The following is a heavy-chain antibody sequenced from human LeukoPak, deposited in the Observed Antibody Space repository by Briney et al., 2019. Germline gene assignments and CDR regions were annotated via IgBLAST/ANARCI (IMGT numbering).Heavy chain of an antibody. CDR1: GGSISSGDYH. V-gene: IGHV4-30-4*08. J-gene: IGHJ3*02. Sequence: SQTLSLTCTVSGGSISSGDYHWSWIRQPPGKGLEWIVYIYYSGSTYYNPSLKSRVTISVDTSKNQSSLKLSSVTAADTAVYYCARDPAYDYVWGSPTGVDIWGQGTMVTVSS. CDR3: ARDPAYDYVWGSPTGVDI. CDR2: IYYSGST. D-gene: IGHD3-16*01.